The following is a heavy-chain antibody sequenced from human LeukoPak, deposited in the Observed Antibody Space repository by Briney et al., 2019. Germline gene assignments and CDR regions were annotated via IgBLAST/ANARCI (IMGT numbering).Heavy chain of an antibody. J-gene: IGHJ4*02. Sequence: GGSLRLSCAASGFAFRSYAMSWVRQAPGKGLEWVSAIGSSGTGSYYAGSVKGRFTLSRDNSKNTLYLQMNSLRAEDTAVYYCAKDLPGTGAYDYWGQGALVTVSS. CDR3: AKDLPGTGAYDY. CDR2: IGSSGTGS. CDR1: GFAFRSYA. D-gene: IGHD1-7*01. V-gene: IGHV3-23*01.